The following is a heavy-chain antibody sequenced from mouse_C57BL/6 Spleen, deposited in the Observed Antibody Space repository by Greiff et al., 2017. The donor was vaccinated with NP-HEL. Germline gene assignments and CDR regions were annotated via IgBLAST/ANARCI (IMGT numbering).Heavy chain of an antibody. D-gene: IGHD2-1*01. CDR3: APFYYGNDY. CDR1: GFNIKDYY. J-gene: IGHJ2*01. V-gene: IGHV14-2*01. Sequence: EVKLVESGAELVKPGASVKLSFTASGFNIKDYYMHWVKQRTEQGLEWIGRIDPEDGETKYAPKFQGKATITADTSSNTAYLQRSSLTSEDTAVYYWAPFYYGNDYWGQGTTLTVSS. CDR2: IDPEDGET.